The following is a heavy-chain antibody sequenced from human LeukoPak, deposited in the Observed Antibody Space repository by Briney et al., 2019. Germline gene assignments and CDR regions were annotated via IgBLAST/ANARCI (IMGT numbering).Heavy chain of an antibody. CDR2: ISGSGTST. V-gene: IGHV3-23*01. D-gene: IGHD2-2*01. CDR1: GFTFSSYA. CDR3: ALDCSSTRCYAS. J-gene: IGHJ5*02. Sequence: HPGGSLRLSCAASGFTFSSYAMSWVRQAPGMGLEWVSGISGSGTSTYYGDSVKGRFTISRDKSKNTLYLHVNSLRAEDTAVYYCALDCSSTRCYASWGQGTLVTVSS.